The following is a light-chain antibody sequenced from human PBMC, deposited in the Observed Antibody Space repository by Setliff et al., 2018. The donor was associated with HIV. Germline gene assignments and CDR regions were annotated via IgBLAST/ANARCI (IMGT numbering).Light chain of an antibody. CDR2: DVT. V-gene: IGLV2-11*01. CDR3: CSYAGSYTYV. Sequence: QSALTQPRSVSGSPGQSVTISCTGTSSDVGGYNYVSWYQQHPGKAPKLMIYDVTKRPPGVPDRFSGSRSGNTASLTISGLQAEDEADYYCCSYAGSYTYVFATGTKVTVL. J-gene: IGLJ1*01. CDR1: SSDVGGYNY.